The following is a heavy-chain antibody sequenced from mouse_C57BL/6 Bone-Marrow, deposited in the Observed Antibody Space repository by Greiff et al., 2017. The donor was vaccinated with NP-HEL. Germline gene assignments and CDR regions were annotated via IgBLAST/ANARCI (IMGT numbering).Heavy chain of an antibody. V-gene: IGHV1-18*01. CDR1: GYTFTDYN. D-gene: IGHD1-1*01. J-gene: IGHJ4*01. CDR3: ARRITTVAAPYYAMDY. CDR2: INPNNGGT. Sequence: EVQLQQSGPELVKPGASVKIPCKASGYTFTDYNMDWVKQSHGKSLEWIGDINPNNGGTIYNQKFKGKATLTVDKSSRTAYMELRSLTSEDTAVYYCARRITTVAAPYYAMDYWGQGTSVTVSS.